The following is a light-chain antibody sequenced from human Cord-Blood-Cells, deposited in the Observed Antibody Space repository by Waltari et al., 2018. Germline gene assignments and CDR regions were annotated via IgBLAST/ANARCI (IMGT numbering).Light chain of an antibody. CDR2: DVS. V-gene: IGLV2-14*01. J-gene: IGLJ2*01. CDR3: SSYTSSLVV. Sequence: QSALTQPASVSGSPGQSITISCTGTSSDVGGYNYVSWYQQHPGKVPKLMIYDVSKRPSGVSNRFSGSKSGNTASLTISGLQAEDEADYYCSSYTSSLVVFGGGTKLTVL. CDR1: SSDVGGYNY.